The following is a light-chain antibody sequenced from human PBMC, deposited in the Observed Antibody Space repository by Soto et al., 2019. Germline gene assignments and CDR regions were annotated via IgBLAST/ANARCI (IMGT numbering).Light chain of an antibody. V-gene: IGKV3-15*01. CDR3: QQYKNWPLIT. J-gene: IGKJ5*01. CDR1: QSVSSN. CDR2: DAS. Sequence: EIVMTQSPATPSVSPGERATLSCRASQSVSSNLAWYQQKPGQAPRLLIYDASTRATGLPARFSGSGSGTEFTLTVSSLQSEDFAVYYCQQYKNWPLITFGQGTRLEIK.